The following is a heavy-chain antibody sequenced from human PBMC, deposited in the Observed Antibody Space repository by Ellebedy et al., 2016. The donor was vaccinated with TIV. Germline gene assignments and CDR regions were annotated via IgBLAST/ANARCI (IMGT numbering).Heavy chain of an antibody. J-gene: IGHJ4*02. D-gene: IGHD6-19*01. CDR2: IYHSGST. Sequence: SETLSLXXAVSGGSISSGGYSWSWIRQPPGKGLEWIGYIYHSGSTYYNPSLKSRVTISVDRSKNQFSLKLSSVTAADTAVYYCARDRGLGYFDYWGQGTLVTVSS. V-gene: IGHV4-30-2*01. CDR3: ARDRGLGYFDY. CDR1: GGSISSGGYS.